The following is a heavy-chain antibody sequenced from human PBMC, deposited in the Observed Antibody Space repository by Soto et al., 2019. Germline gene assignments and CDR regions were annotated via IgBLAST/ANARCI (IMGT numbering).Heavy chain of an antibody. CDR1: RYSISSGDY. V-gene: IGHV4-38-2*01. Sequence: LSLTCAVSRYSISSGDYWGWIRQPPGKGLEWIGSIFHSGSTFYNPSLKSRVTISMDTSKNQFSLKLSSVTAADTAVYYCARVARSAGDIVVVVDYFDYWGQGTLVTVSS. D-gene: IGHD2-15*01. CDR3: ARVARSAGDIVVVVDYFDY. CDR2: IFHSGST. J-gene: IGHJ4*02.